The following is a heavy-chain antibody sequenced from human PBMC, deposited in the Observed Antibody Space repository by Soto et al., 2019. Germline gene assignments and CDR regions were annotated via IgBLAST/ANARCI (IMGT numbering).Heavy chain of an antibody. CDR1: CGSISSGGYY. V-gene: IGHV4-31*03. D-gene: IGHD3-9*01. Sequence: SETLSLTCTVSCGSISSGGYYWSWIRQHPGKGLEWIGYIYYSGSTYYNPSLKSRVTISVDTSKNQFSLKLSSVTAADTAVYYCARGDNDILTGYQGWFDPWGQGTLVTVSS. CDR3: ARGDNDILTGYQGWFDP. J-gene: IGHJ5*02. CDR2: IYYSGST.